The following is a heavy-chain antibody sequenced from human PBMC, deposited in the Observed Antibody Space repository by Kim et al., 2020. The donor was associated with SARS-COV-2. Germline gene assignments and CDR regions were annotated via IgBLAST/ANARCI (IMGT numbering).Heavy chain of an antibody. CDR2: IRSKANSYAT. J-gene: IGHJ6*02. D-gene: IGHD2-8*01. CDR3: TRRWGVNGMDV. Sequence: GGSLRLSCAASGFTFSGTAMHWVRQAPGKGLEWVGRIRSKANSYATAYAASVKGRFTISRDDSKNTPYLKMNSLKTEDTAVYYCTRRWGVNGMDVWGQGTTVTVSS. V-gene: IGHV3-73*01. CDR1: GFTFSGTA.